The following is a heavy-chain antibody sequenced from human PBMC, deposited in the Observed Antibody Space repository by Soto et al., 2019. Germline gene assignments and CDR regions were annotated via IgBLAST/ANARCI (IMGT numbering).Heavy chain of an antibody. Sequence: QVQLVESGGGVVQPGRSLRLSCAASGFTFSSYGMHWVRQAPGKGLEWVAVIWYDGSNKYYADSVKGRFTISRDNSKNTLYLQMNSLRAEDTAVYYCARELGQSAVAGPLGYWGQGTLVTVSS. CDR3: ARELGQSAVAGPLGY. J-gene: IGHJ4*02. D-gene: IGHD6-19*01. CDR1: GFTFSSYG. V-gene: IGHV3-33*01. CDR2: IWYDGSNK.